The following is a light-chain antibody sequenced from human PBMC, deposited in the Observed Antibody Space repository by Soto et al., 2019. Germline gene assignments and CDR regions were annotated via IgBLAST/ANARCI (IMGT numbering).Light chain of an antibody. CDR1: QSVSSNY. J-gene: IGKJ1*01. CDR3: QQYGSSPTRT. V-gene: IGKV3-20*01. Sequence: EIVFTQSPGTLSLSPGERATLSCRASQSVSSNYLAWYQQKPGQAPRLLIYGASSRANGIPDRFSGSGSGADLTLSISRLEPEDFAVYDCQQYGSSPTRTFGQGTQVDIK. CDR2: GAS.